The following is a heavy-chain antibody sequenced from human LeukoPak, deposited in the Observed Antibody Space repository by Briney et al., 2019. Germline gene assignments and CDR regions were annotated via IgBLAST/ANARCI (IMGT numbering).Heavy chain of an antibody. J-gene: IGHJ6*02. CDR2: INPSGGST. CDR3: ARSLVVAATPYYYGMDV. V-gene: IGHV1-46*01. D-gene: IGHD2-15*01. Sequence: ASVKVSCKASGYTFTSYYMHWVRQAPGQGLEWMGIINPSGGSTSYAQKFQGRVTMTRDTSTSTVYMELSSLRSEDTAVYYCARSLVVAATPYYYGMDVWGQGTTVTVSS. CDR1: GYTFTSYY.